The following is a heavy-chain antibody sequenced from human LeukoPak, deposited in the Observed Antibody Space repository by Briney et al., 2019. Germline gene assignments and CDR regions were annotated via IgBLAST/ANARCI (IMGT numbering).Heavy chain of an antibody. CDR2: INPNSGGT. CDR1: GYTFTGYY. Sequence: GASVKVSCKASGYTFTGYYMHWVRQAPGQGLEWMGWINPNSGGTNYAQKFQGRVTMTRDTSISTAYMELSRLRSDDTAVYYCARTLILASSRGSGYVLDYWGQGTLVTVSS. CDR3: ARTLILASSRGSGYVLDY. D-gene: IGHD5-12*01. V-gene: IGHV1-2*02. J-gene: IGHJ4*02.